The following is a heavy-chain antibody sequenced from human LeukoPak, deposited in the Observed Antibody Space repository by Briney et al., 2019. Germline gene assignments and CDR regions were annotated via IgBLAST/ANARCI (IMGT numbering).Heavy chain of an antibody. V-gene: IGHV3-21*01. J-gene: IGHJ6*02. CDR3: ARETDTAVAMKNYGMDV. CDR1: GFTFSSYS. Sequence: GGSLRLSCAASGFTFSSYSMNWVRQAPGKGLEWVSSISSSSSYIYYADSVKGRFTISRDNAKNSLYLQMNSLRAEDTAVYYCARETDTAVAMKNYGMDVWGQGTTVTVSS. D-gene: IGHD5-18*01. CDR2: ISSSSSYI.